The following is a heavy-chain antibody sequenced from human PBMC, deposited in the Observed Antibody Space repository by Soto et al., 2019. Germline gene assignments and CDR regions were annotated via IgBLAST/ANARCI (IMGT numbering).Heavy chain of an antibody. CDR1: GFNFNTFA. V-gene: IGHV3-23*01. D-gene: IGHD1-1*01. CDR2: ISSSGGSR. J-gene: IGHJ5*02. CDR3: AKDPPSPWTANWVDP. Sequence: EEQVSESGGALVQPGGSLRLSCAASGFNFNTFAMSWIRQAPGNGLEWVSHISSSGGSRDYADSVRGRFTISRDNSKKVLFLQMNSLRADDTATYYCAKDPPSPWTANWVDPWGKGTLVTVSS.